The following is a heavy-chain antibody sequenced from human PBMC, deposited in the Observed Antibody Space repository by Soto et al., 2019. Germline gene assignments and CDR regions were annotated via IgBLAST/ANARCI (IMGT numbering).Heavy chain of an antibody. CDR3: ARIVGADRRWFDP. CDR1: GYTFTSYG. Sequence: ASVKVSCKASGYTFTSYGLTWVRQAPGQGLEWMGWISAYKGNTNYAQKLQGRVTMTTDTSTSTAYMELRSLRSDDTAVYYCARIVGADRRWFDPWGQGTLVTVSS. V-gene: IGHV1-18*01. J-gene: IGHJ5*02. D-gene: IGHD1-26*01. CDR2: ISAYKGNT.